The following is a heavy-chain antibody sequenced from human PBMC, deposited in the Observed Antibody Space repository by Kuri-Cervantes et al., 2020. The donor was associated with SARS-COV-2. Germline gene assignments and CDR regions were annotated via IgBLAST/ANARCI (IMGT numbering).Heavy chain of an antibody. J-gene: IGHJ6*02. Sequence: GGSLRLSCAASGFTFSSYSMNWVRQAPGKGLEWVSSISSSSFYIYYADSVKGRFTISRDNAKNSLYLQMNSLRAEDTAVYYCARAGVKDIVATITSYYYYYGMDVWGQGTTVTSP. V-gene: IGHV3-21*01. CDR1: GFTFSSYS. CDR2: ISSSSFYI. CDR3: ARAGVKDIVATITSYYYYYGMDV. D-gene: IGHD5-12*01.